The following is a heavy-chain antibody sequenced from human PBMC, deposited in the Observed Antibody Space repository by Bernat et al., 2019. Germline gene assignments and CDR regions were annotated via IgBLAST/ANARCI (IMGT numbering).Heavy chain of an antibody. V-gene: IGHV1-46*01. J-gene: IGHJ6*02. CDR3: ARGSSGSYYNPLYGMDV. D-gene: IGHD3-10*01. CDR1: GYTFTSYY. CDR2: INPSGGST. Sequence: QVQLVQSGADVKKPGASVKVSCKASGYTFTSYYMHWVRQAPGQGLEWMGIINPSGGSTSYAQKFQGRVTMTRDTSTSTVYMELSSLRSEDTAVYYCARGSSGSYYNPLYGMDVWGQGTTVTVSS.